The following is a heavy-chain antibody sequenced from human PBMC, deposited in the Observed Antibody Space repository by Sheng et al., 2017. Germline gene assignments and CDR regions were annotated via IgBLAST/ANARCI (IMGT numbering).Heavy chain of an antibody. CDR2: IIPILGIA. V-gene: IGHV1-69*04. D-gene: IGHD6-25*01. CDR3: ARDLSRGARGAFDI. J-gene: IGHJ3*02. CDR1: GGTFSSYA. Sequence: QVQLVQSGAEVKKPGSSVKVSCKASGGTFSSYAISWVRQAPGQGLEWMGGIIPILGIANYAQKFQGRVTITADKSTSTAYMELSSLRSEDTAVYYCARDLSRGARGAFDIWGQGTMVTVSS.